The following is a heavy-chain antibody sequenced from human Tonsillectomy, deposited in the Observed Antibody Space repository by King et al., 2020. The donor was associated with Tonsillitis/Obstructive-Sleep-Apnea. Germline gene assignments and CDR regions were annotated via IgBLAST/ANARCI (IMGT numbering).Heavy chain of an antibody. CDR2: INVGYGDT. D-gene: IGHD2-15*01. CDR1: GYTFTTYD. J-gene: IGHJ6*03. V-gene: IGHV1-3*01. CDR3: ARDYSYCMDV. Sequence: QLVQSGAELKKPGASVKVSCKASGYTFTTYDMHWVRQAPGQRLEWMGWINVGYGDTEYSQNFQGRVTLTRDTSAIIAYMELSSLRSEDTAVYYCARDYSYCMDVWGKGTTVTVSS.